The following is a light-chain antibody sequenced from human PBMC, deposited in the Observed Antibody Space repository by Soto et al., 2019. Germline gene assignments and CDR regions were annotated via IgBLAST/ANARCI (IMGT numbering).Light chain of an antibody. CDR1: SSDVGGYNY. J-gene: IGLJ1*01. V-gene: IGLV2-14*01. Sequence: QSALTQPASVSGSPGQSITISCTGTSSDVGGYNYVSWYQQHPGKAPKPMIYDVSDRPSGVSNRFSGSKSGNTASLTISGLQAEDEADYYCSSYTSSNTYVFGSGTKLTVL. CDR3: SSYTSSNTYV. CDR2: DVS.